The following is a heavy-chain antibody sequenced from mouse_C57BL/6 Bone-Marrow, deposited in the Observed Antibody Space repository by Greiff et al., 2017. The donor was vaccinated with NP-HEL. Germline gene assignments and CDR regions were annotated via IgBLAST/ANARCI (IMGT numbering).Heavy chain of an antibody. V-gene: IGHV3-5*01. J-gene: IGHJ2*01. CDR1: GISITTGNYR. D-gene: IGHD1-1*01. Sequence: EVKVEESGPGLVKPSQTVFLTCTVTGISITTGNYRWSWIRQFPGNKLEWIGYIYYSGTITYNPSLTSRTTITRDTPKNQFFLEMNSLTAEDTATYYCARDNGAFITTVGRYFDYWGQGTTLTVSS. CDR3: ARDNGAFITTVGRYFDY. CDR2: IYYSGTI.